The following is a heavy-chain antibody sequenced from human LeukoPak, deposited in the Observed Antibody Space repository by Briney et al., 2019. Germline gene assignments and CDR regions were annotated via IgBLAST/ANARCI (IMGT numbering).Heavy chain of an antibody. J-gene: IGHJ6*02. V-gene: IGHV3-11*01. Sequence: GGSLRLSCAASGFTFSDWYMSWIRQAPGKGLEWVSYIDMSGRTIYYADSVKGRFTISRDNARNSLYLQMSSLRAEDTAVYYCARGHYGFDVWGQGTTVTVSS. CDR2: IDMSGRTI. CDR3: ARGHYGFDV. CDR1: GFTFSDWY.